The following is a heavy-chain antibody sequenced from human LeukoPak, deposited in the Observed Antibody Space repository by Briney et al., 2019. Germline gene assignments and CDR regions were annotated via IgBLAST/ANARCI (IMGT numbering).Heavy chain of an antibody. Sequence: ASVKVSCKVSGYTLTELSMHWVRQAPGKGLEWMGGFDPEDGETIYAQKFQGRVTMTEDTSTDTAYMELSSLRSEDTAVYYCATGPFYYDSWSGWYWGQGTLVTVSS. V-gene: IGHV1-24*01. J-gene: IGHJ4*02. CDR2: FDPEDGET. CDR1: GYTLTELS. D-gene: IGHD3-3*01. CDR3: ATGPFYYDSWSGWY.